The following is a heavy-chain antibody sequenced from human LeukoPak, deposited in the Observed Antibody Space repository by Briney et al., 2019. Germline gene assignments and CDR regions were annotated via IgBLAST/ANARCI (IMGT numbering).Heavy chain of an antibody. J-gene: IGHJ4*02. CDR3: ASKYYYDSSGYYCPLGY. CDR1: GGTFSSSA. CDR2: SIPIFGTA. V-gene: IGHV1-69*05. D-gene: IGHD3-22*01. Sequence: ASVKVSCKASGGTFSSSAISWVRQAPGQGLEWMGGSIPIFGTANYAQKFQGRVTITTDESTSTAYMELSSLRSEDTAVYYCASKYYYDSSGYYCPLGYWGQGTLVTVSS.